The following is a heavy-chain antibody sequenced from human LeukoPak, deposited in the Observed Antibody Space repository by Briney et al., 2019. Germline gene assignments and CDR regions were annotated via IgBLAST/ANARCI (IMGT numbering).Heavy chain of an antibody. J-gene: IGHJ5*02. CDR2: ISSSSSYI. V-gene: IGHV3-21*01. Sequence: GGSLRLSCAASGFTFSSYWVHWVRQAPGKGLEWVSSISSSSSYIYYADSVKGRSTISRDNAKNSLYLQMNSLRAEDTAVYYCARETVRWFDPWGQGTLVTVSS. D-gene: IGHD3-10*01. CDR1: GFTFSSYW. CDR3: ARETVRWFDP.